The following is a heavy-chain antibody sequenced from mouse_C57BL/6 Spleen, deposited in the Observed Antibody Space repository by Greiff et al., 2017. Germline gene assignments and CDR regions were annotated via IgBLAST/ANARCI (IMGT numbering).Heavy chain of an antibody. Sequence: QVQLKESGPELVKPGASVKLSCKASGYTFTSYDINWVKQRPGQGLEWIGWIYPRDGSTKYNEKFKGKATLTVDTSSSTAYMELHSLTSEDSAVYFCAWGLRQGYYAMDYWGQGTSVTVSS. CDR2: IYPRDGST. V-gene: IGHV1-85*01. J-gene: IGHJ4*01. D-gene: IGHD2-4*01. CDR1: GYTFTSYD. CDR3: AWGLRQGYYAMDY.